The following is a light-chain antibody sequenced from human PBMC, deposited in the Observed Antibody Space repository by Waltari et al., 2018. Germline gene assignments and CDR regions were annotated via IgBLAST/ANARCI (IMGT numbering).Light chain of an antibody. CDR2: KAS. CDR3: QQHNSNPPYS. CDR1: QDISSY. Sequence: DIQMTQSPSSLSASVGDRVTITCRASQDISSYLAWYQQKQGKAPKLLIYKASTLQSGVPSRFTGSGSGTDFTLTISSLQPEDFATYYCQQHNSNPPYSFGQGTKVEIK. J-gene: IGKJ2*03. V-gene: IGKV1-9*01.